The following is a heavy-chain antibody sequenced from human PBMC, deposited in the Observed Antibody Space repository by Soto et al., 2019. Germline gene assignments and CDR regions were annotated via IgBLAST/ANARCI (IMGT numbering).Heavy chain of an antibody. D-gene: IGHD6-19*01. CDR3: ARPGYSSGWYRFYFDY. V-gene: IGHV5-51*01. CDR1: GYSFTSYW. CDR2: IYPGDSDT. J-gene: IGHJ4*02. Sequence: HGEPLKISCKGSGYSFTSYWIGWVRQMPGKGLEWMGIIYPGDSDTRYSPSFQGQVTISADKSINTAYLQWSSLKASDTAMYYCARPGYSSGWYRFYFDYWGQGTLVTVSS.